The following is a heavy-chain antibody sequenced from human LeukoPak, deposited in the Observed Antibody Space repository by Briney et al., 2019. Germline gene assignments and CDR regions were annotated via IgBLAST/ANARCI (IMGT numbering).Heavy chain of an antibody. CDR1: GGSFSGYY. D-gene: IGHD1-26*01. CDR3: ARDHSGSGAFNWFDP. V-gene: IGHV4-34*01. Sequence: SETLSLTCAVYGGSFSGYYWSWIRQPPGKGLEWIGEINHSGSTNYNPSLKSRVTISVYTSKNQFSLKLSSVTAADTAVYYCARDHSGSGAFNWFDPWGQGTLVTVSS. J-gene: IGHJ5*02. CDR2: INHSGST.